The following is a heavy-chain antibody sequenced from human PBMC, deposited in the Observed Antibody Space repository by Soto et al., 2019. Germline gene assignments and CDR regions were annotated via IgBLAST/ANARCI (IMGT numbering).Heavy chain of an antibody. V-gene: IGHV3-53*01. CDR2: IYMCGNT. CDR3: ARDHRLYANFDY. Sequence: PWGSLRLSCVVSGFSVRNIYMSWVRQPQGTGIEWVSLIYMCGNTYYAESVKGRFTISRDNSKNTMYLQMNSLRAEDTAVYYCARDHRLYANFDYWGQGTLVTVSS. D-gene: IGHD2-8*01. CDR1: GFSVRNIY. J-gene: IGHJ4*02.